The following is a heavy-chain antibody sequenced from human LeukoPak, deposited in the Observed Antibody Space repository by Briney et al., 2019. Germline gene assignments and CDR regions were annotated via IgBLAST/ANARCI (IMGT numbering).Heavy chain of an antibody. CDR2: IYYSGST. V-gene: IGHV4-59*01. Sequence: SETLSLTCTVSGGSISSYYWSWIRQPPGKGLEWIGYIYYSGSTNYHPSLKSRVTISVDTAKNQFSLKPSSVTAAGKAVYYCGRAAPYFYDSSGYYLGGIFDYWGQGTLVTVSS. D-gene: IGHD3-22*01. CDR1: GGSISSYY. CDR3: GRAAPYFYDSSGYYLGGIFDY. J-gene: IGHJ4*02.